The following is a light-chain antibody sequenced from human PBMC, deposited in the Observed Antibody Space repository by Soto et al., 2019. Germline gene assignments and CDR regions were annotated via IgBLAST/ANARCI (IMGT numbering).Light chain of an antibody. Sequence: EIVLTQSPATLSLSPGDRATLSCRASQSVSSYLAWYQQKPGQAPRLLIYDASNRATGIPARFSGSGSGTDFTLTISSLEPEDFAVYYCQQRHSWPPIFTFGPGTKVDIK. V-gene: IGKV3-11*01. CDR3: QQRHSWPPIFT. CDR1: QSVSSY. CDR2: DAS. J-gene: IGKJ3*01.